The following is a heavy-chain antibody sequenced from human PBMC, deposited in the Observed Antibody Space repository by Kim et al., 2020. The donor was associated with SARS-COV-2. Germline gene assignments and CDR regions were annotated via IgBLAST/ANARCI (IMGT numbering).Heavy chain of an antibody. Sequence: GGSLRLSCAASGFIFSNAWMSWVRQAPGKGLEWVGRIKSRTAGGTTDYAAPVKGRFTISRDDSKNTLYLQMNSLKTEDTAVYYCATEPNEVWEGDYYYCMDVWGQGTKGTVSS. CDR1: GFIFSNAW. D-gene: IGHD3-16*01. J-gene: IGHJ6*01. CDR3: ATEPNEVWEGDYYYCMDV. CDR2: IKSRTAGGTT. V-gene: IGHV3-15*01.